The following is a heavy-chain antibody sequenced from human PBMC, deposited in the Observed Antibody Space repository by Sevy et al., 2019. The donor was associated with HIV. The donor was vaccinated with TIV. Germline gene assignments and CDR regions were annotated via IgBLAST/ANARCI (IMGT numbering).Heavy chain of an antibody. CDR3: ATTKDYYESSGCPFDY. D-gene: IGHD3-22*01. Sequence: ASVKVSCKVSGYTLNQLSMHWVRQAPGKGLEWMGSFDPEDGERFYAQKFQGRVTMTEDISTDTAYMELSSLRSEDTAVYYCATTKDYYESSGCPFDYWGQGTLVTVSS. CDR1: GYTLNQLS. CDR2: FDPEDGER. V-gene: IGHV1-24*01. J-gene: IGHJ4*02.